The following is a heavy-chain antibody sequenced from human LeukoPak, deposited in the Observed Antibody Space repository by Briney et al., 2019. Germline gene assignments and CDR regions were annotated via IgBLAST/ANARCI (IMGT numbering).Heavy chain of an antibody. V-gene: IGHV3-23*01. CDR1: GFTFSSYA. CDR2: ISGSGGST. D-gene: IGHD1-26*01. Sequence: PGGSLRLSCAASGFTFSSYAMSWVRQAPGKGLEWVSAISGSGGSTYYADSVKGRFTISRDNSKNTLYLRMNSLRAEDTAVYYCAKPPANSGSYYFDYWGQGTLVTVSS. J-gene: IGHJ4*02. CDR3: AKPPANSGSYYFDY.